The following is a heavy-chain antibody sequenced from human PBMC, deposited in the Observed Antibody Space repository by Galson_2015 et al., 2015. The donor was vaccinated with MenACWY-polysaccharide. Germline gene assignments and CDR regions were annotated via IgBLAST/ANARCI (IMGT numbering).Heavy chain of an antibody. D-gene: IGHD1-26*01. CDR2: ISGSGGST. Sequence: SLRLSCAASEFTFSRDGMTWVRQAPGKGLEWVAGISGSGGSTYYADSVKGRFTISRDNSKNTLYMQMNSLRAEDTAVYYCAKGNSGSYAWFDPSGQGTLVTVSS. V-gene: IGHV3-23*01. CDR1: EFTFSRDG. J-gene: IGHJ5*02. CDR3: AKGNSGSYAWFDP.